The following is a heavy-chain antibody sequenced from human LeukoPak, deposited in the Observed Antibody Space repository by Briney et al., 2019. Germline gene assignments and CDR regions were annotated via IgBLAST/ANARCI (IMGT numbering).Heavy chain of an antibody. Sequence: SETLSLTCAVHGGSFSGYYWSWIRQPPGKGLGWIGEINHSGSTYYNPSLKSRVTISVDTSKNQFSLKLSSVTAADTAVYYCARVVQSTDSSGFYLPEYFQHWGQGTLVTVSS. J-gene: IGHJ1*01. V-gene: IGHV4-34*01. CDR1: GGSFSGYY. CDR2: INHSGST. CDR3: ARVVQSTDSSGFYLPEYFQH. D-gene: IGHD3-22*01.